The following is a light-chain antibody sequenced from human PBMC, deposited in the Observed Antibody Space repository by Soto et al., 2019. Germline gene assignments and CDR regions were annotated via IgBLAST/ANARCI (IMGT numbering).Light chain of an antibody. CDR1: QSLSSN. V-gene: IGKV3-15*01. Sequence: EIAMTQSPATLSVSPGERATLSCRASQSLSSNLAWYQQKPGQAPRLLIYGASTRATGIPARFSGSGSGTEFTLTISSLQSEDFAVYYCQQYDIWPKTFGQGTKVEIK. CDR3: QQYDIWPKT. J-gene: IGKJ1*01. CDR2: GAS.